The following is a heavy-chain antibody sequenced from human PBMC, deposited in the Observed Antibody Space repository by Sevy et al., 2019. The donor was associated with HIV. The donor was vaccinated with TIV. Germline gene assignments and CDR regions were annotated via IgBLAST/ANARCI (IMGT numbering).Heavy chain of an antibody. CDR2: IYYSGTT. CDR1: GGSISSSNYY. V-gene: IGHV4-39*01. J-gene: IGHJ6*02. CDR3: STLGTTVPTSPKYGMDV. Sequence: SETLSLTCTVSGGSISSSNYYWGWVRQPPGKGLEWIGYIYYSGTTYYNPSLKSRVTISVDTSKNQFSLKLSSVTAAETAVYYCSTLGTTVPTSPKYGMDVWGQGTTVTVSS. D-gene: IGHD4-17*01.